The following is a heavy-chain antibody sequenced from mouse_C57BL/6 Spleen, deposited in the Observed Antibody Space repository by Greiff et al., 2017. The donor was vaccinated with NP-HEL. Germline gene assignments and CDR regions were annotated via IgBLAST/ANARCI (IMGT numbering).Heavy chain of an antibody. J-gene: IGHJ4*01. CDR1: GFTFSDYG. V-gene: IGHV5-17*01. CDR2: ISSGSSTI. D-gene: IGHD2-4*01. Sequence: EVQVVESGGGLVKPGGSLKLSCAASGFTFSDYGMHWVRQAPEKGLEWVAYISSGSSTIYYADTVKGRFTISRDNAKNTLFLQMTSLRSEDTAMYYCARRGITTHYYAMDYWGQGTSVTVSS. CDR3: ARRGITTHYYAMDY.